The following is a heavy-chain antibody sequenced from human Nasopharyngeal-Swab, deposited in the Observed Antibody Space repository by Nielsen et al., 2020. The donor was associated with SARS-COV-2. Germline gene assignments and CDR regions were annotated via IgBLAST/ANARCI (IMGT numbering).Heavy chain of an antibody. D-gene: IGHD4-23*01. Sequence: GESLKISCVGSGFTLSKYSMSWVRQAPGKGLEWVAFMSGSGATTYYADSVKGRLTISRDNSENTVYLQMNSLRAEDTAVYYCARDRHGDDSRNYYYGMDVWGQGTTVSVSS. CDR3: ARDRHGDDSRNYYYGMDV. J-gene: IGHJ6*02. CDR2: MSGSGATT. V-gene: IGHV3-23*01. CDR1: GFTLSKYS.